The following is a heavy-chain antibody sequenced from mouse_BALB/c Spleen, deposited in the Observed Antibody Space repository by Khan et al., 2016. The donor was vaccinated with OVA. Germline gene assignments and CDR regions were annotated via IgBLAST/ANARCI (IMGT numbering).Heavy chain of an antibody. Sequence: EVQLQESGPSLVKPSQSLSLSCSVTGYSFTSCFLYWIRKFPGNKFEYLGYITYSGNFYYYPSLKSRISITRATTKSQYCRQLKSVTTEDTATYYCARSYGRWAMDYWGQGTSVTVSS. CDR2: ITYSGNF. D-gene: IGHD1-1*01. V-gene: IGHV3-8*02. J-gene: IGHJ4*01. CDR1: GYSFTSCF. CDR3: ARSYGRWAMDY.